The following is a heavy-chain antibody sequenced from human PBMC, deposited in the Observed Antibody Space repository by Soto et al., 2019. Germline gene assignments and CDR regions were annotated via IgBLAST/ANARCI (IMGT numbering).Heavy chain of an antibody. CDR2: IYYSGST. J-gene: IGHJ6*02. CDR1: GGSISSSSYY. CDR3: ARRTYYDFWSGYPGGYYYGMDV. V-gene: IGHV4-39*01. D-gene: IGHD3-3*01. Sequence: SETLSLTCTVSGGSISSSSYYWGWIRQPPGKGQEWIGSIYYSGSTYYNPSLKSRVTISVDTSKNQFSLKLSSVTAADTAVYYCARRTYYDFWSGYPGGYYYGMDVWGQGTTVTVSS.